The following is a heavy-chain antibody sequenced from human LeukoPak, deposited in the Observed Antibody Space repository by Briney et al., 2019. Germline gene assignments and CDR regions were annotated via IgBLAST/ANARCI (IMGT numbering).Heavy chain of an antibody. CDR3: AKNLLSLWLIDN. D-gene: IGHD2-21*01. J-gene: IGHJ4*02. CDR1: GFTFSSYW. CDR2: IKQDGSEK. V-gene: IGHV3-7*03. Sequence: GGSLRLSCAASGFTFSSYWMSWVRQAPGKGLEWVANIKQDGSEKYYVDSVKGRFTISRDNAKNSLYLQMNSLRAEDTALYYCAKNLLSLWLIDNWGQGTLVTVSS.